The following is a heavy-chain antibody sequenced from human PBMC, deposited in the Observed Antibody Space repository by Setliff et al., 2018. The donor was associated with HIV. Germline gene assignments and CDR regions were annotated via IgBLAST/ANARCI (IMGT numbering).Heavy chain of an antibody. CDR1: GGTFGRFG. CDR2: IIPTFTRA. CDR3: ARSVHSLYGDYATYFDP. Sequence: SVKVSCKASGGTFGRFGISWVRQAPGQGLEWMGGIIPTFTRANYAQNFQARVMIITDKSTSTAFMELTSLTSEDTAVYYCARSVHSLYGDYATYFDPWGQGTQVTVSS. V-gene: IGHV1-69*05. D-gene: IGHD4-17*01. J-gene: IGHJ5*02.